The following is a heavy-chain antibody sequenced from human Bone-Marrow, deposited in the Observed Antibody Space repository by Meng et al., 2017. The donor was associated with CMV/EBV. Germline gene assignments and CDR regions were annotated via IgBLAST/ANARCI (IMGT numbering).Heavy chain of an antibody. D-gene: IGHD3-22*01. Sequence: GESLKISCAASGFTFSSYSVNWVRQAPGKGLEWVSSISSSSSYIYYADSVKGRFTISRDNAKNSLYLQMNSLRAEDTAVYYCATAYRNYYDSSGYKRRGDYWGQGTLVTVSS. CDR2: ISSSSSYI. CDR3: ATAYRNYYDSSGYKRRGDY. CDR1: GFTFSSYS. V-gene: IGHV3-21*01. J-gene: IGHJ4*02.